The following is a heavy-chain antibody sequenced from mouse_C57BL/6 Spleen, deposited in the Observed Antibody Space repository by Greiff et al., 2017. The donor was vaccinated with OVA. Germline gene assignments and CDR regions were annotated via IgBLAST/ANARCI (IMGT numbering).Heavy chain of an antibody. J-gene: IGHJ2*01. D-gene: IGHD1-1*01. CDR2: INPRTGGT. V-gene: IGHV1-42*01. CDR1: GYSFTGYY. Sequence: EVQLVESGPELVKPGASVKISCKASGYSFTGYYMNWVKQSPEKSLEWIGEINPRTGGTTYNQKFKAKATLTVDKSSSTAYMQLKSLTSEDSAVYYCARATTVVATYYFDYWGQGTTLTVSS. CDR3: ARATTVVATYYFDY.